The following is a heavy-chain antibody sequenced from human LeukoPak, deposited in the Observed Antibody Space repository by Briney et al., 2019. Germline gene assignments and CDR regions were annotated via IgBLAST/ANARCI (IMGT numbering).Heavy chain of an antibody. CDR2: KKQDGGET. J-gene: IGHJ4*02. Sequence: PGGSLRLSCAASGFTFSSYWMSWVRQAPGKGLEWVANKKQDGGETFYVDSVKGRFTISRDNAKNSLYLQMNSLRAEDTAVYYCAREDHSNYNYWGQGTLVTVSS. V-gene: IGHV3-7*01. D-gene: IGHD4-11*01. CDR1: GFTFSSYW. CDR3: AREDHSNYNY.